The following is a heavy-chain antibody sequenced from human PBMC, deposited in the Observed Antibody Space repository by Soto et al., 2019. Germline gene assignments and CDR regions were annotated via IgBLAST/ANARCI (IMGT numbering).Heavy chain of an antibody. CDR2: ISYDGSNK. V-gene: IGHV3-30-3*01. Sequence: GGSLRLSCAASGFTFSSYAMHWVRQAPGKGLEWVAVISYDGSNKYYADSVKGRFTISRDNSKNTLYLQMNSLRAEDTAVYYCARDQAAYYDFWSGYPANSYYAMDVWGQGTTVTVSS. CDR3: ARDQAAYYDFWSGYPANSYYAMDV. D-gene: IGHD3-3*01. J-gene: IGHJ6*02. CDR1: GFTFSSYA.